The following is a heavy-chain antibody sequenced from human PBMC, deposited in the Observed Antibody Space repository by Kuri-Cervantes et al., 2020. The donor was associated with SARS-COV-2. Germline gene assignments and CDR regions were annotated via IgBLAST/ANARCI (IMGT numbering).Heavy chain of an antibody. CDR3: ARARGFGTETNWFDP. J-gene: IGHJ5*02. D-gene: IGHD3-10*01. V-gene: IGHV1-46*01. CDR1: GYTFRNYF. CDR2: INPSGGST. Sequence: ASVKVSCKTSGYTFRNYFISWVRQAPGQGLEWMGIINPSGGSTSYAQKFQGRVTMTRDTSTSTVYMELSSLRSEDTAVYYCARARGFGTETNWFDPWGQGTLVTVSS.